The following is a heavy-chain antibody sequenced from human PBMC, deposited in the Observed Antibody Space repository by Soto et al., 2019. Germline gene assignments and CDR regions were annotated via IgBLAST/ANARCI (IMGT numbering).Heavy chain of an antibody. CDR3: AKDSRSDTAMDRYYYYGMDV. CDR2: ISGSGGST. V-gene: IGHV3-23*01. J-gene: IGHJ6*02. CDR1: GFTFSSYA. D-gene: IGHD5-18*01. Sequence: GGSLRLSCAASGFTFSSYAMSWVRQAPGKGLEWVSAISGSGGSTYYADSVKGRFTISRDNSKNTLYLQMNSLRAEDTAVYYCAKDSRSDTAMDRYYYYGMDVWGQGTTVTVSS.